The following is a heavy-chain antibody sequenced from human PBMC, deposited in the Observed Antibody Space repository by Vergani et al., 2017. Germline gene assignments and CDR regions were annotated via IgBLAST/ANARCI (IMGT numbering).Heavy chain of an antibody. CDR1: GFSFNSYW. V-gene: IGHV3-74*03. CDR3: ARAICIETCYMTNWLDS. D-gene: IGHD3-9*01. J-gene: IGHJ5*01. CDR2: IKSDGSIT. Sequence: EVQLVESGGGLVQPGGSLRLSCSASGFSFNSYWMHWVRQVPGKGRLWVSRIKSDGSITAYADSVKGRFTISRDNAQNTLYLQMNSLRVEDTGVYYCARAICIETCYMTNWLDSWVEGTLVTVSS.